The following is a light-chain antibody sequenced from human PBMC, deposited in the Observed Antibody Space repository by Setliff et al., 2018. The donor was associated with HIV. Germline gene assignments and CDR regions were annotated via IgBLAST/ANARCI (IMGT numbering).Light chain of an antibody. V-gene: IGLV2-14*01. Sequence: QSVLTQPASVSGSPGQSIIISCTGTSSDVGGYYYVSWYQQHTGKAPKLIIYEVTNRPSGVSDRFSGSKSVNTASLTIYGLQTEDGADYYCNSYTTSGTRVFGTGTKVTV. CDR2: EVT. CDR1: SSDVGGYYY. J-gene: IGLJ1*01. CDR3: NSYTTSGTRV.